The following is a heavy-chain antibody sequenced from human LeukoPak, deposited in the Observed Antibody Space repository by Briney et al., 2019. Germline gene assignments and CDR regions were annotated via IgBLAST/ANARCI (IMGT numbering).Heavy chain of an antibody. CDR3: AREFSGYIDY. Sequence: ASVKVSCKASGYTFINYCMHWVRQAPGQGLEWMGIINPSGGGTSYAQKFQGRVTMTRDTSTSTVYMEVSSLRSEDTAVYYCAREFSGYIDYWGQGTLVTVSS. CDR2: INPSGGGT. V-gene: IGHV1-46*01. CDR1: GYTFINYC. J-gene: IGHJ4*02. D-gene: IGHD1-26*01.